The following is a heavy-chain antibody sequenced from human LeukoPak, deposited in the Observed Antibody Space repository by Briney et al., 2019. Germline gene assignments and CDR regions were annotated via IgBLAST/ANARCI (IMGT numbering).Heavy chain of an antibody. CDR2: IYYSGTT. J-gene: IGHJ4*02. D-gene: IGHD6-13*01. V-gene: IGHV4-39*01. Sequence: SETLSLTCSVSGDSISSNSFYWGWIRQPPGKGLEWIGSIYYSGTTYYNPSLESRVTMSVDTSKNQFSLKVTSVTAADTAVYFCARQSGPYSSRWFDFWVQGTQVTVSS. CDR1: GDSISSNSFY. CDR3: ARQSGPYSSRWFDF.